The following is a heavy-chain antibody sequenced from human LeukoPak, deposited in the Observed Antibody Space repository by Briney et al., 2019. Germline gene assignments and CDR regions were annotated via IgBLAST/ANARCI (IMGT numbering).Heavy chain of an antibody. J-gene: IGHJ4*02. CDR2: IWYDGSNK. CDR1: GFTFSSYG. CDR3: ARCQDGIIGIDY. D-gene: IGHD1-14*01. Sequence: PGGSPRLSCAASGFTFSSYGMHWVRQAPGKGLEWVAVIWYDGSNKYYADSVKGRFTISRDNSKNTLYLQMNSLRAEDTAVYYCARCQDGIIGIDYWGQGTLVTVSS. V-gene: IGHV3-33*08.